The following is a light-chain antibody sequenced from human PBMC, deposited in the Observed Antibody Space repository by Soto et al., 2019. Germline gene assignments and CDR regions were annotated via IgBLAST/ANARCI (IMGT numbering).Light chain of an antibody. CDR2: DVS. Sequence: HSVLTQPASVSGSTGQSITISCTRTSSDVGGYNYVSWYQQHPGKAPKFMIYDVSNRPSGVSNRFSGSKSGNTASLTISGLQAEDEADYYCCSYTTSNTRQIVFGTGTKVTVL. J-gene: IGLJ1*01. CDR3: CSYTTSNTRQIV. V-gene: IGLV2-14*01. CDR1: SSDVGGYNY.